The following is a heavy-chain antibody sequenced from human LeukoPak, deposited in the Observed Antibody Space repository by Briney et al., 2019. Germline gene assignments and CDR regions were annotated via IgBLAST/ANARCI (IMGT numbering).Heavy chain of an antibody. CDR1: GFTFDDYT. J-gene: IGHJ5*02. V-gene: IGHV3-43*01. CDR3: VKDIESSSWYGAFDP. D-gene: IGHD6-13*01. CDR2: IIWDGVNT. Sequence: GGSLRLSCAASGFTFDDYTMHWVRQAPGKGLEWVSLIIWDGVNTDYADSVRGRFTISRDNSKNSLYLQMNRLGTEDTAFYYCVKDIESSSWYGAFDPWGQGTLVTVSS.